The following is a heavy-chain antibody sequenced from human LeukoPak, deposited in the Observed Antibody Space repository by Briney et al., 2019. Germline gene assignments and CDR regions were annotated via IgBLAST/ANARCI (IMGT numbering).Heavy chain of an antibody. CDR2: SYYSGST. CDR1: GGFISSGGYY. D-gene: IGHD3-22*01. Sequence: SETLSLSCTVSGGFISSGGYYWSWIRQHPGKGLGWIGYSYYSGSTYYNPSLKSRVTISVDTSKNQFSLKLSSVTAADTAVYYCARGEAYYYDSSGSEFLDYWGQGTLVTVSS. CDR3: ARGEAYYYDSSGSEFLDY. J-gene: IGHJ4*02. V-gene: IGHV4-31*03.